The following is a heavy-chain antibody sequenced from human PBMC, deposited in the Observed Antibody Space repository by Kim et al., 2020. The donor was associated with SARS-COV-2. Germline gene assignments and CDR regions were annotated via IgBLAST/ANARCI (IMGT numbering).Heavy chain of an antibody. J-gene: IGHJ3*02. V-gene: IGHV4-31*03. Sequence: SETLSLTCTVSGGSISSGGYYWSWIRQHPGKGLEWIGYIYYSGSTYYNPSLKSRVTISVDTSKNQFSLKLSSVTAADTAVYYCARDNRAYYYDSSGYYYAFDIWGQGTMVTVSS. D-gene: IGHD3-22*01. CDR2: IYYSGST. CDR3: ARDNRAYYYDSSGYYYAFDI. CDR1: GGSISSGGYY.